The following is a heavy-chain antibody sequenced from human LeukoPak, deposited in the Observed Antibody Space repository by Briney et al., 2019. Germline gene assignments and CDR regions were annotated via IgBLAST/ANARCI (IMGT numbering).Heavy chain of an antibody. CDR1: GFTFSSYG. D-gene: IGHD2-2*01. J-gene: IGHJ6*02. CDR2: IWYDGSNK. Sequence: PGGSLRLSCAASGFTFSSYGMHWVRQAPGKGLEWVAVIWYDGSNKYYADSVKGRFTISRDNSKNTLYLQMNSLRAEDTAVYYCARDLVVPAEDYYYGMDVWGQGTTVTVSS. CDR3: ARDLVVPAEDYYYGMDV. V-gene: IGHV3-33*01.